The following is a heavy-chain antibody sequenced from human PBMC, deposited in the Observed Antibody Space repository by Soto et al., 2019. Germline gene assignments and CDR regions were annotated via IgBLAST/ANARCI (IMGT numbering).Heavy chain of an antibody. CDR1: GGSISHYY. J-gene: IGHJ4*02. V-gene: IGHV4-59*08. Sequence: SETLSLTCTVSGGSISHYYWSWIRQPPGKGLEWIGYIYYTGSTNYNPSLKSRVTISVDTSKNQFSLKLSSVTAADTAVYYCARRYSSSFDYWGQGTLVTVSS. CDR3: ARRYSSSFDY. CDR2: IYYTGST. D-gene: IGHD6-13*01.